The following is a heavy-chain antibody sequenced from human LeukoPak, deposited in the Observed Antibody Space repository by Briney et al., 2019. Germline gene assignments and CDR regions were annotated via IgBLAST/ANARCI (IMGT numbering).Heavy chain of an antibody. CDR2: IIPILGIA. CDR3: ARDCTNGVCYIGSTSNWFDP. D-gene: IGHD2-8*01. J-gene: IGHJ5*02. Sequence: SVKVSCKASGGTFSSYTISWVRQAPGQGLEWMGRIIPILGIANYAQKFQGRVPITADKSTSTAYMELSSLRSEDTAVYYCARDCTNGVCYIGSTSNWFDPWGQGTLVTVSS. CDR1: GGTFSSYT. V-gene: IGHV1-69*04.